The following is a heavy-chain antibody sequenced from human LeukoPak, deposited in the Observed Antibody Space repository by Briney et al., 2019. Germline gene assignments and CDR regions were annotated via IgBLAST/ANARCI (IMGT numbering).Heavy chain of an antibody. CDR2: IYYSGST. CDR3: ARGEPVGYYDFWSGYFNYFDY. V-gene: IGHV4-59*01. D-gene: IGHD3-3*01. Sequence: SETLSLTCTVSGGSISSYYWSWIRQPPGKGLEWIGYIYYSGSTNYNPSLKSRVTISVDTSKNQFSLKLSSVTAADTAVYYCARGEPVGYYDFWSGYFNYFDYWGQGTLVTVSS. J-gene: IGHJ4*02. CDR1: GGSISSYY.